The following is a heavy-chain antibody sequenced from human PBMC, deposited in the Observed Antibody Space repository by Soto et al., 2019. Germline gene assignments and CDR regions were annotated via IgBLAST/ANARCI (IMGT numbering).Heavy chain of an antibody. CDR2: IIPIFGTV. CDR3: ARGNHRWLQLWYFDL. D-gene: IGHD5-12*01. CDR1: GGTFSNYP. J-gene: IGHJ2*01. Sequence: QVQLVQSGAEVKKPGSSVKVSCKASGGTFSNYPISWVRQAPGQGLEWMGGIIPIFGTVNYAQKFQGRVTSGAGESTSTAYMELSSLRSEDTAVYYCARGNHRWLQLWYFDLWGRGTLVTVSS. V-gene: IGHV1-69*12.